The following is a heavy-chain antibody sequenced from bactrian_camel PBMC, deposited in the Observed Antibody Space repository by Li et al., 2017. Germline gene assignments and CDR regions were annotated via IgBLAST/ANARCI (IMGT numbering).Heavy chain of an antibody. V-gene: IGHV3S1*01. Sequence: HVQLVESGGGLVQPGGSLNLTCVGSEFTLPYWMFWVRQGPGKGLEWVADINRAGDIANYADSVKDRFSVSRDNDKNMVYLQMNSLKSEDTAMYYCLRNPESGGPLGQETQVTVS. CDR1: EFTLPYW. CDR2: INRAGDIA. J-gene: IGHJ4*01.